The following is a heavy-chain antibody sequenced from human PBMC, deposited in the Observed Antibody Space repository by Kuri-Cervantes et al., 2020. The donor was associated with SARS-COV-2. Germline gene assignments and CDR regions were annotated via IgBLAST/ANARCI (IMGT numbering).Heavy chain of an antibody. CDR3: ARGVPVRGSIPVGAGTFDY. J-gene: IGHJ4*02. D-gene: IGHD3-16*01. CDR2: IYASGST. V-gene: IGHV4-4*07. CDR1: GGSISSYY. Sequence: SETLSLTCTVSGGSISSYYWSWIRQPAGKGLEWIGRIYASGSTNYNPSLKSRVTMSVETSKNQFSLKLSSVTAADTAVYYCARGVPVRGSIPVGAGTFDYWGQGTLVTVSS.